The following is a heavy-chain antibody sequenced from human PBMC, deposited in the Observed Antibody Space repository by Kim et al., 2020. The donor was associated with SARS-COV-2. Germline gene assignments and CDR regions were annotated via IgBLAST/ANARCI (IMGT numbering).Heavy chain of an antibody. CDR1: GYTFINYD. CDR2: MNSKTGNT. V-gene: IGHV1-8*01. CDR3: ARGRCNNSCYSEGYYRYYMDV. Sequence: ASVKVSCKATGYTFINYDVTWVRQAPGQGLEWMGWMNSKTGNTGSAQNFEGRLTMTRDVSRSTAYMELSSLTSEDTAVYFCARGRCNNSCYSEGYYRYYMDVWGRGTTVTVS. D-gene: IGHD2-15*01. J-gene: IGHJ6*03.